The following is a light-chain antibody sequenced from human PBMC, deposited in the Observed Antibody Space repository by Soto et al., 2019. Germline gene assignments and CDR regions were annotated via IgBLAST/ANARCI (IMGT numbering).Light chain of an antibody. CDR2: GAS. J-gene: IGKJ1*01. V-gene: IGKV3-20*01. CDR3: QEYGSIPRT. CDR1: QSVSSSY. Sequence: EIVLTQSPGTLSLSPGERATLSCRASQSVSSSYLAWYQQKPGQAPRLLIYGASSRATGIPDRFSGSGSGKDITLTISRLEPEDFGVYYCQEYGSIPRTFGQGTKVEIK.